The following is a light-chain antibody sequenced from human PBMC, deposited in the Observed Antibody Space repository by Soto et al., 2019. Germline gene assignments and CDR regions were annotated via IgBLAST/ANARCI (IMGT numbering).Light chain of an antibody. CDR1: QSISNY. Sequence: DIHMTQSPSSLSASVGDRVTITCRTSQSISNYLNWYQHKPGKAPKLLIYSASTLHSGVPSRFSGSGSGTDFTLTVSSLQPEDFATYYCQQTYDRPITFGQGTRLEI. V-gene: IGKV1-39*01. CDR3: QQTYDRPIT. J-gene: IGKJ5*01. CDR2: SAS.